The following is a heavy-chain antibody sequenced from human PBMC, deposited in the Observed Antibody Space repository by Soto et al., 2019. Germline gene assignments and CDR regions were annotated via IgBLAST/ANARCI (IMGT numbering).Heavy chain of an antibody. J-gene: IGHJ4*02. CDR3: TTEDPSWPRGLEY. D-gene: IGHD5-12*01. CDR2: IKTRIDSATT. Sequence: EVQLVESGGGLVKPGESLRLSCEASGASFTNAWMNWVRQAPGKGLEWVGRIKTRIDSATTDYAAPVKGRFTISRDDSKNTLYLQMDSLKTEDTAVYYCTTEDPSWPRGLEYWGQGTLVTVSS. CDR1: GASFTNAW. V-gene: IGHV3-15*01.